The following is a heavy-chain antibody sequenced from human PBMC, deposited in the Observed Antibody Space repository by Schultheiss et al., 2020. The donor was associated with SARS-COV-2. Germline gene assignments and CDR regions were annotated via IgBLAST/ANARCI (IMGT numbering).Heavy chain of an antibody. CDR2: IYYSGST. V-gene: IGHV4-39*01. D-gene: IGHD1-1*01. J-gene: IGHJ4*02. Sequence: GSLRLSCTVSGGSISSSSYYWGWIRQPPGKGLEWIGSIYYSGSTYYNPSLKSRVTISVDTSKNQFSLQLNSVTPEDTAVYYCARAATGTTEGIDYWGQGTLVTVSS. CDR3: ARAATGTTEGIDY. CDR1: GGSISSSSYY.